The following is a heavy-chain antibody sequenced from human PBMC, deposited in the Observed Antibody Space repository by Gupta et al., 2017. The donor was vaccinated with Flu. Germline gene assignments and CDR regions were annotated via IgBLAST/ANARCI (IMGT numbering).Heavy chain of an antibody. V-gene: IGHV4-31*03. J-gene: IGHJ5*02. Sequence: QVQLQESGPGLVQPSQTLSLTCPVSGGSISSGGYYWRWIRQHPGKGLEWIGYIYYSGSTYYNPSLKSRVTISVDTSKNQFSLKLSSVTAPDTAVYYCARGIAVAGICWFDPWGQGTLVTVSS. CDR3: ARGIAVAGICWFDP. CDR1: GGSISSGGYY. CDR2: IYYSGST. D-gene: IGHD6-19*01.